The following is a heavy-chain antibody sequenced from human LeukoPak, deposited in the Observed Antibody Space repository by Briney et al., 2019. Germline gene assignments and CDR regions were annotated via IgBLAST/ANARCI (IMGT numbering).Heavy chain of an antibody. CDR3: ASFSAYDSLY. CDR1: GGSFSGYY. J-gene: IGHJ4*02. D-gene: IGHD5-12*01. CDR2: INHSGST. Sequence: PSETLSLTCAVYGGSFSGYYWSWIRQPPGKGLEWIGEINHSGSTNYNPSLKSRVTISVDTSKNQFSLKLSSVTAADTAVYYCASFSAYDSLYWGQGTLVTVSS. V-gene: IGHV4-34*01.